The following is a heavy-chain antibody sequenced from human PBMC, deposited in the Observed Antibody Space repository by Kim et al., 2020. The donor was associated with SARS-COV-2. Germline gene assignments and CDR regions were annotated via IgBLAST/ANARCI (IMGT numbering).Heavy chain of an antibody. Sequence: SETLSLTCTVSGGSISSGGYYWSWIRQHPGKGLEWIGYIYYSGSTYYNPSLKSRVTISVDTSKNQFSLKLSSVTAADTAVYDCARAHRTSLGVVEYMVVWGQGNTVSVAS. D-gene: IGHD3-3*01. CDR2: IYYSGST. J-gene: IGHJ6*02. CDR3: ARAHRTSLGVVEYMVV. V-gene: IGHV4-31*03. CDR1: GGSISSGGYY.